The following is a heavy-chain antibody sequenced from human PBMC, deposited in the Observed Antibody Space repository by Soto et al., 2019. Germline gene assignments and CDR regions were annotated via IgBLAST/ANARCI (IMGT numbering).Heavy chain of an antibody. Sequence: PSETRSLTCTVSGASISTNHHNWAWVRQPPGKGLEWMGNIHYRGDTYFNPSLGSRLSMSVDTSKNQFSLKLTSVTAADTAVYYCARLPTGYPNWFDPWGQGTLVTVSS. D-gene: IGHD3-9*01. V-gene: IGHV4-39*01. CDR2: IHYRGDT. CDR3: ARLPTGYPNWFDP. J-gene: IGHJ5*02. CDR1: GASISTNHHN.